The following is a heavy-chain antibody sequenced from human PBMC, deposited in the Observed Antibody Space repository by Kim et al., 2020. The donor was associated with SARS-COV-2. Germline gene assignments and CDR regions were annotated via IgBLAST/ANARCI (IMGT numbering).Heavy chain of an antibody. J-gene: IGHJ4*02. CDR3: AKDGGAVVVVAATPFDY. V-gene: IGHV3-23*01. Sequence: GGSLRLSCAASGFTFSSYAMSWVRQAPGKGLEWVSAISGSGGSTYYADSVKGRFTISRDNSKNTLYLQMNSLRAEDTAVYYCAKDGGAVVVVAATPFDYWGQGTLVTVSS. D-gene: IGHD2-15*01. CDR1: GFTFSSYA. CDR2: ISGSGGST.